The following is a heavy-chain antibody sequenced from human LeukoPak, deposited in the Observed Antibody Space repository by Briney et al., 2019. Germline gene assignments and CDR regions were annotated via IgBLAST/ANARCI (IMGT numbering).Heavy chain of an antibody. D-gene: IGHD2-2*02. CDR1: GFTFSSYA. J-gene: IGHJ5*02. V-gene: IGHV3-23*01. CDR3: ASCSRTSCYTSKNWFDP. CDR2: ISGSGGST. Sequence: GGSLRLSCAASGFTFSSYAMSWVRQAPGKGLEWVSTISGSGGSTYYADSVKGRFTISRDNSKNTLYLQMNSLRAEDTAVYYCASCSRTSCYTSKNWFDPWGQGTLVTVSS.